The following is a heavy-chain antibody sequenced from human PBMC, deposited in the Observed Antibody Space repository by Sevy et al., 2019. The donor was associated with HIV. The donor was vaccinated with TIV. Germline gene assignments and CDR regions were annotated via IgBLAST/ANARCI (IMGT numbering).Heavy chain of an antibody. CDR2: ISWNSGSI. CDR3: AKATTVVVVAATELWHDAFDI. Sequence: GGSLRLSCAASGFTFDDYAMHWVQQAPGKGLEWVSGISWNSGSIGYADSVKGRFTISRDNAKNSLYLQMNSLRAEDTALYYCAKATTVVVVAATELWHDAFDIWGQGTMVTVSS. J-gene: IGHJ3*02. D-gene: IGHD2-15*01. V-gene: IGHV3-9*01. CDR1: GFTFDDYA.